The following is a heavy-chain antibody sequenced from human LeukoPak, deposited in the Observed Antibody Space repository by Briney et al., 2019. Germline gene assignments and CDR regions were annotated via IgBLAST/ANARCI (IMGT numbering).Heavy chain of an antibody. CDR1: GGTFSSYA. J-gene: IGHJ6*03. V-gene: IGHV1-69*05. D-gene: IGHD3-22*01. CDR3: ASGGDSSGYYYYYYYMDV. CDR2: IIPIFGTA. Sequence: GASVKVSCKASGGTFSSYAISWVRPAPGQGLEWMGRIIPIFGTANYAQKFQGRVTITTDESTSTAYMENSSLRSEDTAVYYCASGGDSSGYYYYYYYMDVWGKGTTVTVSS.